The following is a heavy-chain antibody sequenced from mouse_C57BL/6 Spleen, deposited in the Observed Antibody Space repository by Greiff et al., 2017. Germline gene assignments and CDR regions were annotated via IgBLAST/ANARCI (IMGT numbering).Heavy chain of an antibody. Sequence: QVQLQQPGAELVKPGASVKLSCKASGYTFTSYWMHWVKQRPGQGLEWIGMLPPNSGSTNYNEKFKSKATLTVDKSSSTAYMQLSSLTSEDSAVYYCATFYYGYDRSFAYWGQGTLVTVSA. V-gene: IGHV1-64*01. CDR1: GYTFTSYW. D-gene: IGHD2-2*01. CDR3: ATFYYGYDRSFAY. J-gene: IGHJ3*01. CDR2: LPPNSGST.